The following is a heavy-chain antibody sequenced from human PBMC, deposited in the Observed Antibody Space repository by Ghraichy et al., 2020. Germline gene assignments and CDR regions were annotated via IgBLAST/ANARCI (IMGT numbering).Heavy chain of an antibody. J-gene: IGHJ4*02. V-gene: IGHV4-39*01. CDR3: ATYSLLMVYASDY. CDR1: GGSISSGSHY. Sequence: SETLSLTCTVSGGSISSGSHYWGWIRQSPGRGLEWIGSIFYSGSTYYNPSLKSRVTLSVDTSKNQFSLKLSSVTAADTAVYYCATYSLLMVYASDYWGQGTLVTVSS. CDR2: IFYSGST. D-gene: IGHD2-8*01.